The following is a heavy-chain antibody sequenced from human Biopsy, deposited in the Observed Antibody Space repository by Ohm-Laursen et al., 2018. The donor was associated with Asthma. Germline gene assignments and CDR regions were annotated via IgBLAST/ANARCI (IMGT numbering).Heavy chain of an antibody. CDR3: ARDHCSALWAGVSTDNCYFDY. Sequence: GASVKVSCKASEDTFSSYVISWVRQAPGQGLEWMGGIMPPFGLKNYAQRFQDRLTISADKSTRTAYMELRRLRSEDSAVYYCARDHCSALWAGVSTDNCYFDYWGQGTLLTVSS. CDR2: IMPPFGLK. CDR1: EDTFSSYV. V-gene: IGHV1-69*10. D-gene: IGHD5/OR15-5a*01. J-gene: IGHJ4*02.